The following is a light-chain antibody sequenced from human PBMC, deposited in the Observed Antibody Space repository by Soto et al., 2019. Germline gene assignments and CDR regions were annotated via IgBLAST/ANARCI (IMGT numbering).Light chain of an antibody. CDR2: NNN. Sequence: QLVLTQPPSASGTPGQGVTISCSGSSSNIGSNYVYWYQQLPGTAPKLLIYNNNQRPSGVPDRFSASKSGTSASLAIRGLRSDDEADYYCSSWDGSLSGYVFGAGTKLTVL. CDR3: SSWDGSLSGYV. CDR1: SSNIGSNY. V-gene: IGLV1-47*02. J-gene: IGLJ1*01.